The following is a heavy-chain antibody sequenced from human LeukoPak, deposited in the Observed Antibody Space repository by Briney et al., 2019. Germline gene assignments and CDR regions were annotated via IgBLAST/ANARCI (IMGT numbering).Heavy chain of an antibody. CDR3: ARDYLGELSLDH. CDR2: ISSNGGST. J-gene: IGHJ4*02. CDR1: GFTFSSYG. D-gene: IGHD3-10*01. Sequence: GGSLRLSCAASGFTFSSYGMHWVRQAPGKGLEYVSAISSNGGSTYYANSVKGRFTISRDNSKNTLYLQMGSLRAEDMAVYYCARDYLGELSLDHWGQGTLVTVSS. V-gene: IGHV3-64*01.